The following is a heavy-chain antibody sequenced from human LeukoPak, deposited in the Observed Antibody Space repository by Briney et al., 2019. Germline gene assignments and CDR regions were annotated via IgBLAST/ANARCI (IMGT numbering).Heavy chain of an antibody. D-gene: IGHD5-12*01. J-gene: IGHJ4*02. CDR2: IYHSGST. CDR1: GGSISSYY. CDR3: ARDGYSGNDGL. V-gene: IGHV4-59*01. Sequence: SETLSLTCTVSGGSISSYYWSWIRQPPGKGLEWIGYIYHSGSTNYNPSLKSRVTISVDTSKNQCSLKLSSVTAADTAVYYCARDGYSGNDGLWGQGTLVTVSS.